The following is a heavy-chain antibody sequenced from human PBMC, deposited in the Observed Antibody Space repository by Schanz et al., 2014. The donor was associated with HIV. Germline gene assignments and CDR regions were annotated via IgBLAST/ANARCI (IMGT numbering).Heavy chain of an antibody. D-gene: IGHD6-19*01. CDR1: GFTFSNFA. Sequence: EVQMLESGGGSVQPGGSLRLSCAASGFTFSNFAMSWDRQAPGKGLEWAPSISGSGVSTFYAGSVKGRFAISRDKSKNTLYLQMNSLRVEDTAVYYCAKMARSVAANTNFDYWGQGTLVTVSS. V-gene: IGHV3-23*01. J-gene: IGHJ4*02. CDR2: ISGSGVST. CDR3: AKMARSVAANTNFDY.